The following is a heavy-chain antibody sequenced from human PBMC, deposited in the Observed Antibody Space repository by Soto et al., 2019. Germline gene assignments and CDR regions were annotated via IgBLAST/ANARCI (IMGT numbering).Heavy chain of an antibody. Sequence: QITLKESGPTLVKPTQTLTLTCTFSGFSLSTSGVGVGWIRQPPGKALEWLALLYWNDDKRYSPSLKSRLTITTDTSNNHLVMTMSNMVPVDTSTFYCVSCSFPNWFAPWGQGILVTVSS. V-gene: IGHV2-5*01. CDR3: VSCSFPNWFAP. J-gene: IGHJ5*02. CDR2: LYWNDDK. D-gene: IGHD6-19*01. CDR1: GFSLSTSGVG.